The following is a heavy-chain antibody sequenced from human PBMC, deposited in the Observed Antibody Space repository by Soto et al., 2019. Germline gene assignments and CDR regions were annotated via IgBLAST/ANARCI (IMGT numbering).Heavy chain of an antibody. V-gene: IGHV1-18*04. J-gene: IGHJ6*02. CDR3: ARDAFAFWSGYYMDYGTDV. D-gene: IGHD3-3*01. CDR2: ISAYNGNT. CDR1: GYTFTSYG. Sequence: ASVKVSCKASGYTFTSYGISWVRQAPGQGLEWMGWISAYNGNTNYAQKLQGRVTMTTDTSTSTAYMELRSLRSDDTAVYYCARDAFAFWSGYYMDYGTDVWGQATTVTVYS.